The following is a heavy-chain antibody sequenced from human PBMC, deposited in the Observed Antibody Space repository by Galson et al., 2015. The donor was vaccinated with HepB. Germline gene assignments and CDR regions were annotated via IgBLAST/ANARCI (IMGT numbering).Heavy chain of an antibody. CDR2: INPNSGGT. CDR3: ARAPGRVLMVSASAPDTCSPP. V-gene: IGHV1-2*02. J-gene: IGHJ5*02. CDR1: GYTFTGYY. Sequence: SVKVSCKASGYTFTGYYMHWVRQAPGQGLEWMGWINPNSGGTDYAQKFQGRVTMTRDTSFSTDYMELSRLRSDDTAVYYCARAPGRVLMVSASAPDTCSPPSGPRTLVTASP. D-gene: IGHD2-8*01.